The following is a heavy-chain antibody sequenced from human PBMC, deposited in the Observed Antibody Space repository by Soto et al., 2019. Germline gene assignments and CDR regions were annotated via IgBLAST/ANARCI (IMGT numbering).Heavy chain of an antibody. D-gene: IGHD6-19*01. CDR1: GAALSSGVYF. CDR2: IYYSGGT. Sequence: SETLSLTCTVSGAALSSGVYFYTWFRQPPGKGLEWLGYIYYSGGTNYNPSLKSRVTISLDKSKSQFSLRLISVTAADTAVYYCTREQSDDNYFDHWGKGTLVTVYS. CDR3: TREQSDDNYFDH. V-gene: IGHV4-61*08. J-gene: IGHJ5*02.